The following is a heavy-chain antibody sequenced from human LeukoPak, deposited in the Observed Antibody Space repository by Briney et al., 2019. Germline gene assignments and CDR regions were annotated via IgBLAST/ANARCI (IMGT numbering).Heavy chain of an antibody. V-gene: IGHV3-23*01. J-gene: IGHJ4*02. CDR1: GCSISSSN. Sequence: GTLSLTCAVSGCSISSSNWWSWVRQAPGKGLEWVSAISGSGGSTYYADSVKGRFTISRDNSKNTLYLQMNSLRAEDTAVYYCAKPLKWLVRYYFDYWGQGTLVTVSS. D-gene: IGHD6-19*01. CDR3: AKPLKWLVRYYFDY. CDR2: ISGSGGST.